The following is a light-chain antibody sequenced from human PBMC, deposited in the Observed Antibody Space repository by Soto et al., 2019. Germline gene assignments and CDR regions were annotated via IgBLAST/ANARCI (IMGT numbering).Light chain of an antibody. Sequence: DIPMTQSPSTLSASVGDRVTITCRASQSISSWLAWYQKKPGKAPKLLIYMASTLESGVPSRFSGSGSGTEFTLTISSLQPDDFATYYCQRYKGYSWTFGQGTKVEV. CDR2: MAS. J-gene: IGKJ1*01. V-gene: IGKV1-5*03. CDR3: QRYKGYSWT. CDR1: QSISSW.